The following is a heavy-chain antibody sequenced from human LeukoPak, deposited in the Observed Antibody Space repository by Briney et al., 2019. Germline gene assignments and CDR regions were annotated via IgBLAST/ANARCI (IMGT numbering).Heavy chain of an antibody. D-gene: IGHD2-2*01. V-gene: IGHV1-24*01. J-gene: IGHJ4*02. CDR2: VDPEDGET. CDR1: GHTLTEIS. Sequence: GASVKVSCKVSGHTLTEISMHWVRQAPGKGFEWMGGVDPEDGETIYAQKLQGRVTMTEDTSTDTAYMELSSLRSEDTAVYYCARDLEHCRNIICSNSAYWGQGTLVTVSS. CDR3: ARDLEHCRNIICSNSAY.